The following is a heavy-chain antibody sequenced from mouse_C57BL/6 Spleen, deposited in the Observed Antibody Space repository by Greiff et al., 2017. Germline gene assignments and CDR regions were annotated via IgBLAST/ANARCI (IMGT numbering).Heavy chain of an antibody. CDR3: ARGDYYGSSYRYFDV. J-gene: IGHJ1*03. CDR1: GYAFSSSW. D-gene: IGHD1-1*01. V-gene: IGHV1-82*01. Sequence: VQLQQSGPELVKPGASVKISCKASGYAFSSSWMNWVKQRPGTGLEWIGRIYPGDGDTNYNGKFKGKATLTADKSSSTAYMQLSSLTSEDSAVYFCARGDYYGSSYRYFDVWGTGTTVTVSS. CDR2: IYPGDGDT.